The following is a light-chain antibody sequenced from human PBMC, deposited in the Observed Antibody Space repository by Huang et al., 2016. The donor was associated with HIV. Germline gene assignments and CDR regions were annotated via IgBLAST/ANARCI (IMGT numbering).Light chain of an antibody. CDR2: GAS. J-gene: IGKJ1*01. V-gene: IGKV3-15*01. CDR3: QQYNKWPPWT. CDR1: QSVSTN. Sequence: EIVMTQSPATLSVSPGERATLSCRASQSVSTNLAWYQQKPGQAPRLLIHGASTRATGIPARCRGSGSGTEFTLTITSLQSEDFAVYYCQQYNKWPPWTFGQGTKVEIK.